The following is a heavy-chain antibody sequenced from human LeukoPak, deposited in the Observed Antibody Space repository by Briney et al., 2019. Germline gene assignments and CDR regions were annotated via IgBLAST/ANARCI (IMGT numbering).Heavy chain of an antibody. V-gene: IGHV3-23*01. J-gene: IGHJ4*02. CDR3: AKDRPNYYVSNGHYYRRDGDY. Sequence: GGSLRLSCAASGFTFSIYAMSWVRQAPGKGLQWVSSIPSRGDGTYYADSVKGRFTISGDNSENMLYLQMNSLRVEDTAVYFCAKDRPNYYVSNGHYYRRDGDYWGQGTLVAVSS. D-gene: IGHD3-22*01. CDR2: IPSRGDGT. CDR1: GFTFSIYA.